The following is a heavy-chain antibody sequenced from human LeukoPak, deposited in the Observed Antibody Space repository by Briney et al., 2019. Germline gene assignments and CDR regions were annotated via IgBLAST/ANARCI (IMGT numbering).Heavy chain of an antibody. CDR1: GLTVSNSF. CDR3: AREIGGGFHYFDY. Sequence: GGSLRLSCAASGLTVSNSFMSWVRQAPGKGLEWVSDIYSDALGGITNYADSVKGRFTISRDNSQNTLYLQMNSLRAEDTAIYYCAREIGGGFHYFDYWGQGTLVTVSS. D-gene: IGHD3-16*01. J-gene: IGHJ4*02. V-gene: IGHV3-53*01. CDR2: IYSDALGGIT.